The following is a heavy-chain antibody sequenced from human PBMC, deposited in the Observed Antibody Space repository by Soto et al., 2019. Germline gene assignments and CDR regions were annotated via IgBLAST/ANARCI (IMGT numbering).Heavy chain of an antibody. D-gene: IGHD6-19*01. J-gene: IGHJ5*02. CDR3: AKSGSSGSHGWFDP. CDR1: GFSLRTSGVG. Sequence: SGPTLVNPTQTVTLTCMFSGFSLRTSGVGVGWIRQPPGKALEWLGFIYWNDDKRYSPSLKSRLTITKDTSKNQVVLTMTNMEPVDNAKYYCAKSGSSGSHGWFDPWVQGTGFTVSP. V-gene: IGHV2-5*01. CDR2: IYWNDDK.